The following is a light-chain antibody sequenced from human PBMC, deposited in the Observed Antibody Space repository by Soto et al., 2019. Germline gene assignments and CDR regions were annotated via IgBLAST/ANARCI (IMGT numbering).Light chain of an antibody. Sequence: QSALTQPRSVSGSPGQSVTISCTGTSSDVGGYNYVSWYQEQPGKAPKLMIYDVSKRPSGVPDRFSGSKSGNTASLTISGLQAEDEADYYCCSYAGSYSYVFGTGPSSPS. CDR3: CSYAGSYSYV. V-gene: IGLV2-11*01. CDR2: DVS. CDR1: SSDVGGYNY. J-gene: IGLJ1*01.